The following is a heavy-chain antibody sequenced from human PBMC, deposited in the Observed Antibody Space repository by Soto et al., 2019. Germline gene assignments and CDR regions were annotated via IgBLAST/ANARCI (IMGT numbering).Heavy chain of an antibody. V-gene: IGHV2-5*02. CDR2: IYWDDDK. Sequence: QITLKESGPTLVKPTQTLTLTCTFSGFSLSTSGVGVGWIRQPPGKALEWLAVIYWDDDKRSSSSLKSGLTITKDTSKNQVVLTMTNMDPVDTATYYCAHHPYYGLAPYSFDYWGQGILVTVSS. D-gene: IGHD3-10*01. CDR1: GFSLSTSGVG. J-gene: IGHJ4*02. CDR3: AHHPYYGLAPYSFDY.